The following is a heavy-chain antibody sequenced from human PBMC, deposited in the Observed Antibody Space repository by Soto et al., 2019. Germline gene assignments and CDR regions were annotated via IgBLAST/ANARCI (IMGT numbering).Heavy chain of an antibody. CDR2: ISSTGDLI. V-gene: IGHV3-48*02. D-gene: IGHD2-21*01. J-gene: IGHJ4*02. CDR3: ATWAIAVGGEGF. Sequence: PGGSLRLSCTASGFTVSDYSVNWVRQAPGKGLEWISYISSTGDLILYPDSVKGRFTIARDIAKNSMYLQMDSLRDEDSAVYYCATWAIAVGGEGFWGQGTLVTVSS. CDR1: GFTVSDYS.